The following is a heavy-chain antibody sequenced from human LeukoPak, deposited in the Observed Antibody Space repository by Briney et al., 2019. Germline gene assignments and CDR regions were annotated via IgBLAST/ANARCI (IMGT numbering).Heavy chain of an antibody. J-gene: IGHJ6*03. CDR3: ARGGSCYSSCKYYMDV. CDR1: GGSISSGGYY. D-gene: IGHD2-15*01. Sequence: SQTLSLTCTVSGGSISSGGYYWSWIRQHPGKGLEWIGYIYYSGSTYYNPSLKSRVTISVDTSKNQFSLKLSSVTAADTAVYYCARGGSCYSSCKYYMDVWGKGTTVTVSS. CDR2: IYYSGST. V-gene: IGHV4-31*03.